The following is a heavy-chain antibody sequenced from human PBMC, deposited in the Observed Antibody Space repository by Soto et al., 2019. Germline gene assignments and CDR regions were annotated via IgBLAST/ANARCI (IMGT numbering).Heavy chain of an antibody. CDR1: GFTFSNYA. V-gene: IGHV3-30*18. J-gene: IGHJ4*02. CDR2: ISYDGRDK. CDR3: AKDRTPVADYYFDY. D-gene: IGHD6-19*01. Sequence: PGGSLRLSCPASGFTFSNYAMHWVRQGPGKALEWVAVISYDGRDKKYADSVNGRFTVSRDNSKNTLYLQMSSLRAEDTAIFYCAKDRTPVADYYFDYWGQGTLVTVSS.